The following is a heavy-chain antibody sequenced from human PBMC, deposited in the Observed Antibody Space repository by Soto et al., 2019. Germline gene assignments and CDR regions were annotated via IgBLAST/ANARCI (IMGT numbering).Heavy chain of an antibody. D-gene: IGHD3-3*01. CDR2: IKSKTDGGTT. Sequence: SLXLSCSASGFTFSNAWMSWVRQSPGKGLEWVGRIKSKTDGGTTDYAAPVKGRFTISRDDSKNTLYLQMNSLKTEDTAVYYCTTVQHDFWSGYYTDYWGQGTLVTVSS. J-gene: IGHJ4*02. V-gene: IGHV3-15*01. CDR1: GFTFSNAW. CDR3: TTVQHDFWSGYYTDY.